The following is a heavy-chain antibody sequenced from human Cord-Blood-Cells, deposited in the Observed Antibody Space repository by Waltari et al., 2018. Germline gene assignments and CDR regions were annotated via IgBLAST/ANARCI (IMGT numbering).Heavy chain of an antibody. V-gene: IGHV1-69*06. CDR3: ASKSSPRIAVAGTAFDI. CDR2: IIPIFGTA. CDR1: GGTFSSYA. D-gene: IGHD6-19*01. J-gene: IGHJ3*02. Sequence: QVQLVQSGAEVKKPGSSVKVSCKASGGTFSSYAISWVRQAPGQGLEWMGGIIPIFGTANYAQKYQGRVTITADKSTSTAYMELSSLRSEDTAVYYCASKSSPRIAVAGTAFDIWGQGTMVTVSS.